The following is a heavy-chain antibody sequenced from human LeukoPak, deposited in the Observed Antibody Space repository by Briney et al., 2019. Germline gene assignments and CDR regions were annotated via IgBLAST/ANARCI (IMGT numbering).Heavy chain of an antibody. J-gene: IGHJ3*02. CDR1: GGSISRYY. CDR2: IYYSGST. Sequence: SETLSLTCTVSGGSISRYYWSWIRQPPGKGLEWIGYIYYSGSTNYNPSLKSRVTISLDTSRNQFSLKLNSVTAADTAVYYCAKSNGYGLVDIWGQGTMVTVSS. V-gene: IGHV4-59*12. CDR3: AKSNGYGLVDI. D-gene: IGHD3-10*01.